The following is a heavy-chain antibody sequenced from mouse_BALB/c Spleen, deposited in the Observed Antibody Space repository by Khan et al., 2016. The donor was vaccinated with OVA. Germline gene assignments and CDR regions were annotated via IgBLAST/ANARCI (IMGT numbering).Heavy chain of an antibody. D-gene: IGHD2-12*01. CDR1: GYSITSDYA. CDR3: ARSLYYSYGYALDC. V-gene: IGHV3-2*02. CDR2: ISSTGRT. Sequence: VQLKESGPGLVKPSQSLSLTCTVTGYSITSDYAWNWIRQFPGNKLEWMGYISSTGRTSYNPSLKSRISITRDTSKNQFFLQLKSVTTEDTATYYCARSLYYSYGYALDCWGRGTSVTVSS. J-gene: IGHJ4*01.